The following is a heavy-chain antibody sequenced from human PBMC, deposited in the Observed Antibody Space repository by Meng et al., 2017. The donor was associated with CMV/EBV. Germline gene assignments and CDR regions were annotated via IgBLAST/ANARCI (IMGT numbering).Heavy chain of an antibody. V-gene: IGHV1-18*01. D-gene: IGHD5-24*01. CDR1: GYTFTSYG. CDR2: ISAYNGNT. J-gene: IGHJ6*02. CDR3: ARARLGVEIGAHPSYYYYGMDV. Sequence: ASVKVSCKASGYTFTSYGISWMRQAPGQGLEWMGWISAYNGNTNYAQQLQGRVTMTTDTSTSTAYMELRSLRSDDTAVYYCARARLGVEIGAHPSYYYYGMDVWGQGTTVTVSS.